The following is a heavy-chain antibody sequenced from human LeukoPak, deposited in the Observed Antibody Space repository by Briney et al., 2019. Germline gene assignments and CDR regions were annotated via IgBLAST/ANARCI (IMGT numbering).Heavy chain of an antibody. Sequence: PSETLSLTCTVSGGSIRSSTYFWGWIRQPPGKGLEWIGSISYSGSTYYNPSLKSRVTISVDTSKNQFSLKLTSVSAADTSVYYCARHGGYSIGWSQFDYWGQGTLVTVSS. CDR3: ARHGGYSIGWSQFDY. CDR2: ISYSGST. V-gene: IGHV4-39*01. CDR1: GGSIRSSTYF. D-gene: IGHD6-19*01. J-gene: IGHJ4*02.